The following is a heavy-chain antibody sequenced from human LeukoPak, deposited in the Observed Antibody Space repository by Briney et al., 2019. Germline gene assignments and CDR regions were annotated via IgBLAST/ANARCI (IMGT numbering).Heavy chain of an antibody. CDR3: ARALQNYYGSGTYPDY. J-gene: IGHJ4*02. V-gene: IGHV4-34*01. D-gene: IGHD3-10*01. CDR2: IHHRGST. CDR1: GGSFTGYY. Sequence: PSETPSLTCAVYGGSFTGYYWSWIRQPPGRGLEWIGEIHHRGSTNYNPSLKSRVTISIGTSKNQFSLKLSSVTAADTALYYCARALQNYYGSGTYPDYWGQGTLVTVSS.